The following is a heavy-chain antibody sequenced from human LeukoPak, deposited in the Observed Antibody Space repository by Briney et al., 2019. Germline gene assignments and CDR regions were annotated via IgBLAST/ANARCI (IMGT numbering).Heavy chain of an antibody. V-gene: IGHV4-4*07. D-gene: IGHD6-19*01. CDR1: GGSISSYY. CDR2: IYTSGST. Sequence: SETLSLTCTVSGGSISSYYWSWIRQPAGKGLEWIGRIYTSGSTNYNPSLKSRVTMSVDTSKNQFSLKLSSVTAADTAVYYCAARIAVAGPKYYYYYYGMDVWGQGTTVTVSS. J-gene: IGHJ6*02. CDR3: AARIAVAGPKYYYYYYGMDV.